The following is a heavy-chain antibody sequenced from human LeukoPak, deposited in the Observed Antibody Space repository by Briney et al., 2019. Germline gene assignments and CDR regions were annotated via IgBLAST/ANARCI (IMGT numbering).Heavy chain of an antibody. CDR3: ARGPGIAVAGVFDY. D-gene: IGHD6-19*01. Sequence: GGSLRLSCAASGFTFSSYGMHWVRQAPGKGLEWVAVIWYDGSNKYYADSVKGRFTISRDNSKNTLYLQMNSLRAEDTAVYYCARGPGIAVAGVFDYWGQGSLVTVSS. CDR1: GFTFSSYG. V-gene: IGHV3-33*01. CDR2: IWYDGSNK. J-gene: IGHJ4*02.